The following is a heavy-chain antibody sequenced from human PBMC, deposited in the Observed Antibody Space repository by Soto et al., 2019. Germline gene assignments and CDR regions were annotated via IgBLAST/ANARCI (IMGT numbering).Heavy chain of an antibody. CDR1: GFTFISYA. Sequence: EVQLLESGGGLVQPGGSLILSCAASGFTFISYAMSWVRQAPGKGLEWVSAISGSGVSTYYADSVKGRFTISRDNSKNTLYLQMNSLRAEDTAVYYCAKDQPDIVVVPASYGMDVWGQGTTVTVSS. D-gene: IGHD2-2*01. V-gene: IGHV3-23*01. J-gene: IGHJ6*02. CDR3: AKDQPDIVVVPASYGMDV. CDR2: ISGSGVST.